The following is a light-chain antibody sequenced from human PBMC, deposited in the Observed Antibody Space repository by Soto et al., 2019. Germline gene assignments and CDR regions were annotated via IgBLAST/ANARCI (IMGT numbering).Light chain of an antibody. J-gene: IGLJ2*01. CDR1: SSDVGAYNH. V-gene: IGLV2-14*01. CDR3: TSYRGSGIFEV. Sequence: QSALTQPASVSGSPGQSITISCTGTSSDVGAYNHVSWYQQHPGKAPKLMIYDVTKRPSGVSNRFSGSKSGNTASLTISGLQAEDEADYYCTSYRGSGIFEVFGGGTKLTVL. CDR2: DVT.